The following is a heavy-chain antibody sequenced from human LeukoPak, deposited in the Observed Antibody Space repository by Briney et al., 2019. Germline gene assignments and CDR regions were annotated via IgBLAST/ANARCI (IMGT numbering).Heavy chain of an antibody. Sequence: GVLRLSCAASGFTFSNYWMHWARQAPGKGLVWVSRIHSDGSSTVYADSVKGRFTISRDNAKNTLYLQMNSLRAEDTAVYYCARDRAGPDYWGQGTLVTVSS. CDR1: GFTFSNYW. D-gene: IGHD6-19*01. V-gene: IGHV3-74*01. CDR3: ARDRAGPDY. J-gene: IGHJ4*02. CDR2: IHSDGSST.